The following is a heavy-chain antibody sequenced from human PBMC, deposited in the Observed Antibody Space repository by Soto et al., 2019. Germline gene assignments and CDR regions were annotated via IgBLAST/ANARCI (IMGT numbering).Heavy chain of an antibody. Sequence: QVHLVQSGAEVKKPGSSVKVSCKASGGTFSSYTISWVRQAPVQGLEWMGRIIPILGIANYAQKFQGRVTITADKSTSTAFMELSSLRSEDTAVYYWARTSTVTTFDYWGQGTLVTVSS. V-gene: IGHV1-69*02. CDR2: IIPILGIA. J-gene: IGHJ4*02. D-gene: IGHD4-17*01. CDR3: ARTSTVTTFDY. CDR1: GGTFSSYT.